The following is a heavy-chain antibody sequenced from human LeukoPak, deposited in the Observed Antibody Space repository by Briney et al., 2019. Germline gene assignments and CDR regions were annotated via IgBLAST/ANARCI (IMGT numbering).Heavy chain of an antibody. CDR2: ISGGSSGST. J-gene: IGHJ4*02. CDR3: AKAASRFWDCTGGSCSGYFFDY. CDR1: GFTFSGYA. Sequence: GGSLRLSCAASGFTFSGYAMSWVRQAPGKGLEWVSTISGGSSGSTYYADSVKGRFTISRDSSKNTLFLQMNSLRAEDTAVYYCAKAASRFWDCTGGSCSGYFFDYWGQGTLVIVSS. V-gene: IGHV3-23*01. D-gene: IGHD2-15*01.